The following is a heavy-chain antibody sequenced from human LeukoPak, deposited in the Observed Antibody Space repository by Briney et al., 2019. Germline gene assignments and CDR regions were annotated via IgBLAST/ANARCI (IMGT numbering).Heavy chain of an antibody. V-gene: IGHV3-9*01. CDR3: AKGEQYDYVWGSPSR. J-gene: IGHJ4*02. Sequence: GGSLRLSCAASGFTFDDYAMHWVRQAPGKGLEWVSGISWNSGSIGYADSVKGRFTISRDNAKNSLYLQMNSLRAEDTALYYCAKGEQYDYVWGSPSRWGQGTLVTVSS. CDR2: ISWNSGSI. CDR1: GFTFDDYA. D-gene: IGHD3-16*01.